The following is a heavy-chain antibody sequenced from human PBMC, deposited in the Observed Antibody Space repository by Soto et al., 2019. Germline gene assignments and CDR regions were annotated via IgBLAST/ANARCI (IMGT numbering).Heavy chain of an antibody. V-gene: IGHV4-59*01. J-gene: IGHJ5*02. CDR2: IYYSGST. CDR1: GGSISSYY. Sequence: SGTLSLPCTVPGGSISSYYCSWIPQTPGKGLEWIGYIYYSGSTNYNPSLKSRVTISVDTSKNQFSLKLSSVTAADTAVYYCARSSYSYGYYWFDPWGQGTRVTVSS. D-gene: IGHD5-18*01. CDR3: ARSSYSYGYYWFDP.